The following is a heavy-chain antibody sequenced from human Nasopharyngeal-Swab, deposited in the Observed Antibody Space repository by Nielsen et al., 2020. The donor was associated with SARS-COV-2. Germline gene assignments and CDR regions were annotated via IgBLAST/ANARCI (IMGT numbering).Heavy chain of an antibody. J-gene: IGHJ4*02. V-gene: IGHV3-53*01. Sequence: WIRQPPGKGLEWVSVIYGGGTTEYADSVRGRFTISRDRSGNTLYLQVNSLRADDTAIYYCARDPRGDGYSFFDYWGQGTEVTVSS. CDR3: ARDPRGDGYSFFDY. CDR2: IYGGGTT. D-gene: IGHD5-24*01.